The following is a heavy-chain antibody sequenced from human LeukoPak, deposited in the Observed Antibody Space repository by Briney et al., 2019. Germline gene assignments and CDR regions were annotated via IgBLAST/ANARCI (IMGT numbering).Heavy chain of an antibody. J-gene: IGHJ6*03. CDR2: IYYSGST. CDR1: GGSISSSSYY. Sequence: SETLSLTCTVSGGSISSSSYYWGWIRQPPGKGLEWIGSIYYSGSTYYNPSLKSRVTISVDKSKNQFSLKLSSVTAADTAVYYCARGGRYFDWLPPTDYYYYYMDVWGKGTTVTVSS. CDR3: ARGGRYFDWLPPTDYYYYYMDV. D-gene: IGHD3-9*01. V-gene: IGHV4-39*07.